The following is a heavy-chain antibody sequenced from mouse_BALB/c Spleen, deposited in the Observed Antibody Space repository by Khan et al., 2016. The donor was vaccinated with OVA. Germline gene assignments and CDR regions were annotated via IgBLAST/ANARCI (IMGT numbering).Heavy chain of an antibody. D-gene: IGHD1-1*02. CDR3: AREDSRYNCGVDY. V-gene: IGHV3-2*02. CDR1: GYSITSDYA. CDR2: ITYSGST. Sequence: EVKLLESGPGLVNPSQSLSLTCTVSGYSITSDYAWNWIRQFPGNKLEWMGYITYSGSTNYNPAFKSRTTFTGDTSNTQFFLQLNSLTSEDTDTYYRAREDSRYNCGVDYWGQGTSVTVSS. J-gene: IGHJ4*01.